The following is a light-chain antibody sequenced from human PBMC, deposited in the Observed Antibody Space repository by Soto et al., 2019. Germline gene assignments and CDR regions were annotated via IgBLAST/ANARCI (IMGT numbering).Light chain of an antibody. CDR2: DVS. Sequence: QSALSQPASVAGNSGKTIRLKSTGKRNDVRAYNFVYWYQQHPGKATKNIIYDVSNRQSGVSNRFSGSKSGNTSSLTISLLQAEDESDYYCNPYTTSSTHVFGPGTKVTVL. CDR1: RNDVRAYNF. CDR3: NPYTTSSTHV. J-gene: IGLJ1*01. V-gene: IGLV2-14*03.